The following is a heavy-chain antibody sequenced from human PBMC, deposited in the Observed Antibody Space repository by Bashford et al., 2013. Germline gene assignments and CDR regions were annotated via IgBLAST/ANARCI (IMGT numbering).Heavy chain of an antibody. CDR3: ATGRVGSTRSWYFGL. CDR2: FDPEDGET. CDR1: RYTLSELS. Sequence: VASVKVSCKVSRYTLSELSIHWVRQGPGKGLEWMGGFDPEDGETMSAQKFQGRVTMTEDTSTNTAYMELSSLRSEDTAVYFCATGRVGSTRSWYFGLWGRGTLVTVSS. V-gene: IGHV1-24*01. D-gene: IGHD1-26*01. J-gene: IGHJ2*01.